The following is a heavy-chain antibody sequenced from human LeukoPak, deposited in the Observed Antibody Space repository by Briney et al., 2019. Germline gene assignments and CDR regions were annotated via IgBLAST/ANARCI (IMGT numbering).Heavy chain of an antibody. CDR1: GLTFSSFS. Sequence: PGGSLRLSCAASGLTFSSFSFNWVRQGPGKGLEWVSSINTVASYIYYAGSVKGRFTISRDNAKNSLYLQMNSLRAEDTGVYYCARLRRNSDKSGFYYYYDYWGQGTLVTVSS. J-gene: IGHJ4*02. CDR3: ARLRRNSDKSGFYYYYDY. D-gene: IGHD3-22*01. V-gene: IGHV3-21*06. CDR2: INTVASYI.